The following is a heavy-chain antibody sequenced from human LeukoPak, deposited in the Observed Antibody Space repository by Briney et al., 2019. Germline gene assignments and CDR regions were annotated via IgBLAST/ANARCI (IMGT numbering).Heavy chain of an antibody. V-gene: IGHV3-33*01. CDR3: GVGASSTSELDH. CDR2: IWYDGSNK. Sequence: PGRSLRLSCAASGFTFSSYGMHWVRQAPGKGLEWVAVIWYDGSNKYYADSVKGRFTISRDNSKNSLYLQMDSLRAEDTALYYCGVGASSTSELDHWGQGTLVTVSS. J-gene: IGHJ4*02. CDR1: GFTFSSYG. D-gene: IGHD1-26*01.